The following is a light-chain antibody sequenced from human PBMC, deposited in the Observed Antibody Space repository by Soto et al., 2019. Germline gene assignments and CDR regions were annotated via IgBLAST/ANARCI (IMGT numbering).Light chain of an antibody. Sequence: EIVMTQSPATLSLSPGQRDTLSCRASQSVSSKLAWYQQRPGQAPRLLIYSASTRATGIPARFSGSGSGTEFTLTITSLQPEDFATYYCHQVYTYPRTFGQGTKVDIK. CDR2: SAS. J-gene: IGKJ1*01. CDR1: QSVSSK. V-gene: IGKV3-15*01. CDR3: HQVYTYPRT.